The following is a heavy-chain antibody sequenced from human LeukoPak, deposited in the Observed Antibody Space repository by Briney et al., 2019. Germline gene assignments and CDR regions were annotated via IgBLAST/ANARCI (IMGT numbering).Heavy chain of an antibody. V-gene: IGHV4-4*07. CDR3: ARDGRLTANYGMDV. J-gene: IGHJ6*02. D-gene: IGHD1-26*01. CDR2: IYTSGST. Sequence: SETLSLTCTVSGGSISSYYWSWIRQPAGKGLEWIGRIYTSGSTNYNPSLKSRVTMSVDTSENQFSLKLSSVTAADTAVYYCARDGRLTANYGMDVWGQGTTVTVSS. CDR1: GGSISSYY.